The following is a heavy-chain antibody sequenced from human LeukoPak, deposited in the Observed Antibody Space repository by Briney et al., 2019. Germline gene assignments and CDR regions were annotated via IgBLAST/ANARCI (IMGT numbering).Heavy chain of an antibody. D-gene: IGHD2-15*01. Sequence: SETLSLTCGVSGGSISSRSYYWGWIRQPPGKGLEWIGSIYYSGSTYYNPSLKSRVTISVDTSKNQFSLKLSSVTAADTAVYYCASERYCSGGSCYPNWFDPWGQGTLVTVSS. CDR3: ASERYCSGGSCYPNWFDP. J-gene: IGHJ5*02. V-gene: IGHV4-39*07. CDR1: GGSISSRSYY. CDR2: IYYSGST.